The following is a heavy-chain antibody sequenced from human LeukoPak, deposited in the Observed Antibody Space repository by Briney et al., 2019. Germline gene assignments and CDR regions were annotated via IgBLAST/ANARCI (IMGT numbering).Heavy chain of an antibody. V-gene: IGHV3-15*01. D-gene: IGHD3-10*01. CDR3: TTEGYYVSGIY. Sequence: PGGSRRLSCAASGFTFSNAWMSWVGQAPGKGLEWVGRIKGKTDGETTDYATPVKGRFTISRDDSKDTLYLQMNSLKTEDTAVYYCTTEGYYVSGIYWGQGTLDPVSS. J-gene: IGHJ1*01. CDR2: IKGKTDGETT. CDR1: GFTFSNAW.